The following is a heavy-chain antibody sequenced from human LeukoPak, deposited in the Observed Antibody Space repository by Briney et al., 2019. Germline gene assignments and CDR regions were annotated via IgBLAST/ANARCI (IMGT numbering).Heavy chain of an antibody. D-gene: IGHD6-6*01. CDR1: GFTFSNYG. V-gene: IGHV3-23*01. J-gene: IGHJ6*03. CDR3: ARKRLVGNYYYYMDV. CDR2: ISADGGST. Sequence: GGSLRLSCVVSGFTFSNYGKSWVRQAPGKGLQCVATISADGGSTYYPDSVKGRFTISRDNSKNTLYLQMNSLRAEDTAVYYCARKRLVGNYYYYMDVWGKGTTVTVSS.